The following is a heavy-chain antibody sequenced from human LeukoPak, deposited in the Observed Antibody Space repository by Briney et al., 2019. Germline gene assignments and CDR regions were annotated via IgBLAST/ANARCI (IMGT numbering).Heavy chain of an antibody. V-gene: IGHV1-3*01. CDR3: ARDRGGTGDFDY. Sequence: ASVKVSCKASGYTFTKYAIHWVRQAPGQRPEWMGWINVGNGDTEYSQKFQGRVTIARDTSASTASMELSSLRSEDTAVYYCARDRGGTGDFDYWGQGTLVTVSS. J-gene: IGHJ4*02. CDR2: INVGNGDT. D-gene: IGHD1-1*01. CDR1: GYTFTKYA.